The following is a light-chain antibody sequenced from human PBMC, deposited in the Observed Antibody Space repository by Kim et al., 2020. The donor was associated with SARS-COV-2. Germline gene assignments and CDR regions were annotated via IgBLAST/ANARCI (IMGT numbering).Light chain of an antibody. Sequence: STRDRVTITCRASQGISSYLAWYQQKPGKAPKLLIYAASTLQSGVPSRFSGSGSGTDFTLTISCLQSEDFATYYCQQYYSYPPGTFGPGTKVDIK. CDR2: AAS. J-gene: IGKJ3*01. CDR1: QGISSY. CDR3: QQYYSYPPGT. V-gene: IGKV1-8*01.